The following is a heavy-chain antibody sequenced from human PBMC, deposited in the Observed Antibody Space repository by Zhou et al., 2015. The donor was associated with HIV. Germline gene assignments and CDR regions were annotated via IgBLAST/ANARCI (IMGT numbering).Heavy chain of an antibody. CDR2: IIPMFGVS. CDR1: GGTFVSYA. CDR3: ARDGSDYFFKY. Sequence: QVQPVQSGAEVKKPGSSVKVSCKASGGTFVSYAINWVRQAPGQGPEWMGGIIPMFGVSNSAQKFQGRVSITADTSTNTVYMELSSLKSEDTAFYFCARDGSDYFFKYWGQGTLITVSS. V-gene: IGHV1-69*14. J-gene: IGHJ4*02. D-gene: IGHD2-21*02.